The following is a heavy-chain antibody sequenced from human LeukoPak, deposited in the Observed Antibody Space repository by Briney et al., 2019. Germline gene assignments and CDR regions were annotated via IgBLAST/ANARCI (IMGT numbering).Heavy chain of an antibody. CDR2: ISSSSSTI. J-gene: IGHJ1*01. CDR3: ARPDYYDSIGYYYEPPEYFQH. Sequence: GGSLRLSCAASGFTFSSYSMNWVRQAPGKGLEWVSYISSSSSTIYYADSVKGRFTISRDNAKNSLYLQMNSLRAEDTAVYYCARPDYYDSIGYYYEPPEYFQHWGQGTLVTVSS. D-gene: IGHD3-22*01. CDR1: GFTFSSYS. V-gene: IGHV3-48*01.